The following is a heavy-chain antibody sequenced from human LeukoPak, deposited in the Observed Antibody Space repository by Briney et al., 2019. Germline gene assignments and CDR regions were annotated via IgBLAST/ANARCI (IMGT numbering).Heavy chain of an antibody. J-gene: IGHJ4*02. D-gene: IGHD4-17*01. CDR1: GFRFSSYW. Sequence: PGGSLRLFCAASGFRFSSYWMHWVRQAPGKGLVWVSRIDSYGSGTTYADSVKGRFTISRDNAKSTLYLQMNSLSAEDTAIYYCVRDGDGDYPVDSWGQGTLVSVSS. CDR2: IDSYGSGT. CDR3: VRDGDGDYPVDS. V-gene: IGHV3-74*01.